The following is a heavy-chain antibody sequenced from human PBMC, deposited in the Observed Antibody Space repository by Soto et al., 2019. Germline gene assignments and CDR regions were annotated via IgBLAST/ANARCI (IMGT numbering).Heavy chain of an antibody. CDR1: GGYMSSSDYS. J-gene: IGHJ5*02. CDR2: IYYSGTT. D-gene: IGHD3-10*01. Sequence: SETLSLTCIVSGGYMSSSDYSGGWIRQPPGKGLEWIGSIYYSGTTYYNPSLKSRVTISVDTSKNQFSLKLNSVTAADTAVYYCARYSYLGWFDPWGQGTLVTVSS. V-gene: IGHV4-39*01. CDR3: ARYSYLGWFDP.